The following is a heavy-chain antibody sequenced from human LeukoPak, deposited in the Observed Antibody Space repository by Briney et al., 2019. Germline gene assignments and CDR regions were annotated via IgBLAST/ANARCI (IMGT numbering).Heavy chain of an antibody. V-gene: IGHV3-33*01. CDR2: IWYDGSNR. CDR3: SRSEGDTHHYAMDD. Sequence: GRSLRLSCAASGFTFSSSGMHWVRQAPGKGLEWVAVIWYDGSNRYYADSVKGRFTISRDNSKNTLYLQMNSLRAEDTAVYYCSRSEGDTHHYAMDDWGQGTTVTVSS. D-gene: IGHD3-16*01. J-gene: IGHJ6*02. CDR1: GFTFSSSG.